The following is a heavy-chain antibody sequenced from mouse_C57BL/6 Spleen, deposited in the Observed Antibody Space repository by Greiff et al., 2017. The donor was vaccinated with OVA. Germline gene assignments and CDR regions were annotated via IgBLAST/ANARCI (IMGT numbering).Heavy chain of an antibody. J-gene: IGHJ3*01. CDR3: AIYYYGSRGFAY. Sequence: VQGVESGPGLVAPSQSLSITCTVSGFSLTSYGVDWVRQPPGKGLEWLGVIWGGGSTNYNSALMSRLSISNDNSKSQVFLKMNRLQTDDTAMYYCAIYYYGSRGFAYWGKGTLVTVSA. V-gene: IGHV2-9*01. CDR1: GFSLTSYG. D-gene: IGHD1-1*01. CDR2: IWGGGST.